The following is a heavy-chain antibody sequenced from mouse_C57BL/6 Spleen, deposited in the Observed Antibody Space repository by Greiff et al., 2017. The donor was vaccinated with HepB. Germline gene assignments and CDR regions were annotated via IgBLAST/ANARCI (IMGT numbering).Heavy chain of an antibody. J-gene: IGHJ4*01. Sequence: VQLQQSGPELVKPGASVKISCKASGYAFSSSWMNWVKQRPGKGLEWIGRIYPGDGDTNYNGKFKGKATLTADISSSTAYMQLSSLTSEDSAVYFCARGNYGMDYWGQGTSVTVSS. CDR3: ARGNYGMDY. CDR1: GYAFSSSW. CDR2: IYPGDGDT. V-gene: IGHV1-82*01.